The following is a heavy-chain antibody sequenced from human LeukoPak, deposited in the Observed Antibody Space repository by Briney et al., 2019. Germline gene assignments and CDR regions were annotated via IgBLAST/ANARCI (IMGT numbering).Heavy chain of an antibody. CDR1: GFTFSGYD. CDR3: AKDIRPVRGAFDT. Sequence: GGSLRLSCAASGFTFSGYDMSWVRQAPGKGLEWVSYTSSSSSTIYYADSVKSRFTISRDNAKNSLYLQMNSLRAEDTALYYCAKDIRPVRGAFDTWGQGTMVTVSS. J-gene: IGHJ3*02. D-gene: IGHD3-10*01. V-gene: IGHV3-48*04. CDR2: TSSSSSTI.